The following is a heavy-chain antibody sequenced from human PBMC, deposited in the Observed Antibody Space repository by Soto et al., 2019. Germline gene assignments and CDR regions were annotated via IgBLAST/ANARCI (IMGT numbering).Heavy chain of an antibody. CDR1: GGFISSSNW. Sequence: SETLCLNCAVSGGFISSSNWLGWGRQPPGKGLEWIGEIYHSGSTNYNPSLKSRVTISVDKSKNQFSLKLSSVTAADTAVYYCARDILKGAAPIGVDYWVQGTRVTVSS. CDR3: ARDILKGAAPIGVDY. CDR2: IYHSGST. J-gene: IGHJ4*02. V-gene: IGHV4-4*02. D-gene: IGHD3-9*01.